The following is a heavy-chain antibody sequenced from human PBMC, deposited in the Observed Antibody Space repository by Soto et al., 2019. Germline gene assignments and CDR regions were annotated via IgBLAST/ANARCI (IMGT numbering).Heavy chain of an antibody. CDR3: AKGVEGGYDPYYFDC. CDR1: GFTFDDYA. V-gene: IGHV3-9*01. CDR2: ITWNSRSI. J-gene: IGHJ4*02. D-gene: IGHD5-12*01. Sequence: EGQLVESGGGLVQPGRSGRLSCAASGFTFDDYAVHWVRQAPGKGLEWVSGITWNSRSIAYADSVKGRFTISRDNAKNSLYLQMNSLRAEDTALYYCAKGVEGGYDPYYFDCWGQGTLVTVSS.